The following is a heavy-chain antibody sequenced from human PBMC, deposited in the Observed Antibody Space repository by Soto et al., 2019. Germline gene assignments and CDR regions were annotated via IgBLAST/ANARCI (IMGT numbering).Heavy chain of an antibody. D-gene: IGHD6-13*01. V-gene: IGHV3-30*18. Sequence: GESLKISCAASGFTFSSYGMHWVRQAPGKGLEWVAVISYDGSNKYYADSVKGRFTISRDNSKNTLYLQMNSLRAEDTAVYYCAKDLGPIAAADLDYWGQGTLVTVSS. J-gene: IGHJ4*02. CDR1: GFTFSSYG. CDR2: ISYDGSNK. CDR3: AKDLGPIAAADLDY.